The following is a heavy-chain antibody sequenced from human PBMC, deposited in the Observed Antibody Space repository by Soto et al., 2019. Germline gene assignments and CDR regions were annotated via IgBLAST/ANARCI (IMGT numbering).Heavy chain of an antibody. D-gene: IGHD2-21*02. J-gene: IGHJ4*02. CDR2: IYYSGST. Sequence: QVQLQESGPGLVKPSQTLSLTCTVSGGSISSGGYYWSWIRQHPGKGLEWIGYIYYSGSTYYNPSLKSRVTIPVDTSKNQFSLKLSSVTAADTAVYYCARDRDGDLRLDYWGQGTLVTVSS. CDR3: ARDRDGDLRLDY. V-gene: IGHV4-31*03. CDR1: GGSISSGGYY.